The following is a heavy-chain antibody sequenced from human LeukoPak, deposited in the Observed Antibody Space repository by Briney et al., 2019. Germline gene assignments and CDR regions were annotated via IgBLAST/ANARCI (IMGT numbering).Heavy chain of an antibody. J-gene: IGHJ4*02. V-gene: IGHV4-30-4*01. CDR2: IYYSGST. Sequence: SQTLSLTCTVSGGSISSGDYYWSWIRQPPGKGLEWIGYIYYSGSTYYNPSLKSRVTISVDTSKNQSSLKLSSVTAADTAVYYCARGKSISKIDYWGQGTLVTVSS. CDR3: ARGKSISKIDY. D-gene: IGHD6-6*01. CDR1: GGSISSGDYY.